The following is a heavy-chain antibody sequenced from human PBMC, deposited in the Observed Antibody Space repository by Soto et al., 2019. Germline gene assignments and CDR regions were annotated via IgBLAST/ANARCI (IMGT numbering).Heavy chain of an antibody. Sequence: PSETLSLTCTVSGGSISSGGYYWSWIRQHPGKGLEWIGYIYYSGSTYYNPSLKSRVTISVDTSKNQFSLKLSSVTAADTAVYYCARGGAVRGVIMGTFGYWGQGTLVTVYS. D-gene: IGHD3-10*01. V-gene: IGHV4-31*03. CDR1: GGSISSGGYY. CDR2: IYYSGST. CDR3: ARGGAVRGVIMGTFGY. J-gene: IGHJ4*02.